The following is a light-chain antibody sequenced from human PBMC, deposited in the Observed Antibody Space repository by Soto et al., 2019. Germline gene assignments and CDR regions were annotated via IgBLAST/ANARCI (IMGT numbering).Light chain of an antibody. CDR2: AAS. CDR3: QQTYSTPSYT. Sequence: DIQMTQSPSSLSASVGVRVTITCRASQSIGTYLNWSQQKPGKAPKLLMYAASSLHSGVPPRFSGSGSGTDFTLTIRSLQPEDFATYYCQQTYSTPSYTFGQGTKLEIK. V-gene: IGKV1-39*01. J-gene: IGKJ2*01. CDR1: QSIGTY.